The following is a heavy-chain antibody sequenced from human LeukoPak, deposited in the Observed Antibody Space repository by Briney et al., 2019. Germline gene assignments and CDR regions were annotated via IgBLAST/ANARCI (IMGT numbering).Heavy chain of an antibody. Sequence: PGRSLRLSCAASGFTFDDYAMHWVRQAPGKGLEWVSGISWNSGSIGYADSVKGRFTISRDNAKNSLYLQMNSLRAEDTALYYCAKEPLGYYYGSGSYFDYWGQGTLVTVSS. CDR2: ISWNSGSI. CDR1: GFTFDDYA. V-gene: IGHV3-9*01. CDR3: AKEPLGYYYGSGSYFDY. D-gene: IGHD3-10*01. J-gene: IGHJ4*02.